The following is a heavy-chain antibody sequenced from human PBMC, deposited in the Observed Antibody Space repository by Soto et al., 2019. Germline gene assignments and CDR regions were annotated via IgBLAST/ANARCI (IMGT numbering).Heavy chain of an antibody. CDR3: ARDQYSYGLTGFDY. CDR1: GFTFSSYA. Sequence: QVQLVESGGGVVQPGRSLRLSCAASGFTFSSYAMHWVRQAPGKGLEWVAVISYDGSNKYYADSVKGRFTISRDNSKNPLYRQMNSLSAEDTAMYYCARDQYSYGLTGFDYWGQGTLVTVSS. CDR2: ISYDGSNK. D-gene: IGHD5-18*01. J-gene: IGHJ4*02. V-gene: IGHV3-30-3*01.